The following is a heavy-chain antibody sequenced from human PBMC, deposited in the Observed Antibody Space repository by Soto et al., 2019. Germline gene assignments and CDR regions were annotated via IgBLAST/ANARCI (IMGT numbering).Heavy chain of an antibody. CDR3: ARQDYNYAYFDF. Sequence: GESLKISCKGSGYSFTNYWIGWVRQMPGKGLEWMGIIYPGDSDTRYSPSFQGQVILSVDQSISTAYLQWSSLQASDTAMYYCARQDYNYAYFDFWGQGTLVTVSS. CDR1: GYSFTNYW. J-gene: IGHJ4*02. D-gene: IGHD5-18*01. V-gene: IGHV5-51*01. CDR2: IYPGDSDT.